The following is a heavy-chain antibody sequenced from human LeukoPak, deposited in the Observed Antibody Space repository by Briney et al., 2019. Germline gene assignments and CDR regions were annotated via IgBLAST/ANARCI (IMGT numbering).Heavy chain of an antibody. D-gene: IGHD4/OR15-4a*01. CDR1: GGSISGHY. J-gene: IGHJ4*02. Sequence: SETLSLTCTVSGGSISGHYWNWFRQPAGKRLEWMGRIHSTGTTNHNPSLESRVTMSVDTSKNQLSLRLSSVTAADTAVYYCARDRNYGPNFPFYFDYWGQGTSVTVS. CDR3: ARDRNYGPNFPFYFDY. V-gene: IGHV4-4*07. CDR2: IHSTGTT.